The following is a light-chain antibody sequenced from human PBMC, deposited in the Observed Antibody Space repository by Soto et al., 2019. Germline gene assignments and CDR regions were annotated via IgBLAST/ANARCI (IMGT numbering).Light chain of an antibody. V-gene: IGLV2-14*01. CDR3: SAYTSSSIDYV. J-gene: IGLJ1*01. CDR1: SSDVGGYNY. CDR2: EVS. Sequence: QSALTQPASVSGSPGQSITISCTGTSSDVGGYNYVSWYQQHPGKATKLMIYEVSNRPSGVSNRFSGSKSGNTASLTISGLQAEDEADYSCSAYTSSSIDYVFGTGTKLTVL.